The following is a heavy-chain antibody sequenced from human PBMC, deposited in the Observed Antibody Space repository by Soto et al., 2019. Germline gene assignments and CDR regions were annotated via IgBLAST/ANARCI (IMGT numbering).Heavy chain of an antibody. CDR1: EFTFDKYY. CDR3: ARGNWKYSYGFDV. D-gene: IGHD1-20*01. Sequence: EVQLVESGGGLVQPGGSLRLSCAASEFTFDKYYMTWVRQAPGKGPEWVANIKPDGSEQYYVDSVKGRFTISRDNANNSLYLQLNSLRAEDTAVYFCARGNWKYSYGFDVWGQGTTVTVSS. J-gene: IGHJ6*02. CDR2: IKPDGSEQ. V-gene: IGHV3-7*01.